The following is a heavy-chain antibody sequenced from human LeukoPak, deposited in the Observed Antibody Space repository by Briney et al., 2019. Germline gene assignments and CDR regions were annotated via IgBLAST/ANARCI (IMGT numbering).Heavy chain of an antibody. CDR2: IYYSGST. CDR3: ARDVGYCSSTSCYRAGGY. D-gene: IGHD2-2*01. CDR1: GGSTSSYY. Sequence: SETLSLTCTVSGGSTSSYYWSWIRQPPGKGLEWIGYIYYSGSTNYNPSLKSRVTISVDTSKNQFSLKLSSVTAADTAVYYCARDVGYCSSTSCYRAGGYWGQGTLVTVSS. V-gene: IGHV4-59*01. J-gene: IGHJ4*02.